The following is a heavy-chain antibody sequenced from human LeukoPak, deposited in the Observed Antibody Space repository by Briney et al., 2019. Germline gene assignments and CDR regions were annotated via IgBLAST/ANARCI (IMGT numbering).Heavy chain of an antibody. D-gene: IGHD2-21*02. J-gene: IGHJ4*02. Sequence: ASVKVSCKASGYTFTGYDMHWVRQAPGQGLEWIGRINPNSVGTNYAQKFQGRVTMKRDTYLSTAYMELSRLRYDDTAVYYCARITLRVVVTATVYYFDYWGQGTLVTVSS. CDR2: INPNSVGT. CDR1: GYTFTGYD. CDR3: ARITLRVVVTATVYYFDY. V-gene: IGHV1-2*06.